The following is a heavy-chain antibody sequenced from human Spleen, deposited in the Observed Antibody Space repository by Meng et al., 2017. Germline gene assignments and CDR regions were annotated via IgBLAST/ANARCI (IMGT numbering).Heavy chain of an antibody. V-gene: IGHV4-39*07. J-gene: IGHJ4*02. CDR2: IYYSGHT. D-gene: IGHD6-6*01. CDR1: GGSMSRSRYY. Sequence: LRRQKSVVSRVKPSRALLRTRSVCGGSMSRSRYYWGWIRQPPGKGLELIGSIYYSGHTYYNPSLKSRVTISGDTSKNQFSLKLSSVTAADTAVYYCARDPLSSSWSHYFDSWGQGTLVTVSS. CDR3: ARDPLSSSWSHYFDS.